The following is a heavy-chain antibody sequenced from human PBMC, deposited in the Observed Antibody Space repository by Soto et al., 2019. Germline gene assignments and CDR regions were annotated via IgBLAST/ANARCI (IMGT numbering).Heavy chain of an antibody. CDR3: ARASGSSYWFDP. J-gene: IGHJ5*02. V-gene: IGHV1-18*01. D-gene: IGHD1-26*01. CDR2: ISAYNGNT. Sequence: ASVKVSCKASGGTFSSYTIYWVRQAPGQGLEWMGWISAYNGNTNYAQKLQGRVTMTTDTSTSTAYMELRSLRSDDTAVYYCARASGSSYWFDPWGQGTLVTVSS. CDR1: GGTFSSYT.